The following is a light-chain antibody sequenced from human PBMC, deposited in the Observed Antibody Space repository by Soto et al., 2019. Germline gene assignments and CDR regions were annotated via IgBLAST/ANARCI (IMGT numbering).Light chain of an antibody. CDR2: NNN. Sequence: QSVLTQPPSASGTPGQRVTISCSGSYSNIGSNTVNWYQHLPGTAPKLLISNNNQRPSGVPDRFSASNSGTSASLAISGLQSEDEADYYCAAWDDTLNGHYVFGTGTKVTVL. J-gene: IGLJ1*01. CDR1: YSNIGSNT. CDR3: AAWDDTLNGHYV. V-gene: IGLV1-44*01.